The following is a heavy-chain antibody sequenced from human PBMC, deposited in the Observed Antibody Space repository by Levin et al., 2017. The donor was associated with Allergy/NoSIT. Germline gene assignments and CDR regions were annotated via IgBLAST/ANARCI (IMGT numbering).Heavy chain of an antibody. Sequence: GGSLRLSCAASGFTFSSYSMNWVRQAPGKGLEWVSSISSSSSYIYYADSVKGRFTISRDNAKNSLYLQMNSLRAEDTAVYYCARDWGSGYYIYYYYGMDGWGQGTTVTVSS. CDR1: GFTFSSYS. CDR2: ISSSSSYI. J-gene: IGHJ6*02. CDR3: ARDWGSGYYIYYYYGMDG. D-gene: IGHD3-3*01. V-gene: IGHV3-21*01.